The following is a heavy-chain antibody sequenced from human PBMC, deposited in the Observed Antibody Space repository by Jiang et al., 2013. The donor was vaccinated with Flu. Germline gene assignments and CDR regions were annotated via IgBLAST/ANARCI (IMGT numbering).Heavy chain of an antibody. D-gene: IGHD2-21*02. CDR1: GFTFSSYS. CDR2: ISSSSSYI. Sequence: VRLSCAASGFTFSSYSMNWVRQAPGKGLEWVSSISSSSSYIYYADSVKGRFTISRDNAKNSLYLQMNSLRAEDTAVYYCARLPLTYCGGDCYSGGHYWGQGTLVTVSS. CDR3: ARLPLTYCGGDCYSGGHY. J-gene: IGHJ4*02. V-gene: IGHV3-21*01.